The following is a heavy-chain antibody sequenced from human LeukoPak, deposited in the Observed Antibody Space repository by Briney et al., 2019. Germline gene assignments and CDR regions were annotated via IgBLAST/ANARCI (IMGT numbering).Heavy chain of an antibody. J-gene: IGHJ4*02. V-gene: IGHV3-30-3*01. CDR3: ATSRRVRSTFDY. CDR1: GFIFSSYA. CDR2: ISYDGSNK. D-gene: IGHD4-17*01. Sequence: GRSLRLSCAASGFIFSSYAMHWVRQAPGKGLEWVAVISYDGSNKYYADSVKGRFTISRDNSKNTLYLQMNSLRAEDTAVYYCATSRRVRSTFDYWGQGTLVTVSS.